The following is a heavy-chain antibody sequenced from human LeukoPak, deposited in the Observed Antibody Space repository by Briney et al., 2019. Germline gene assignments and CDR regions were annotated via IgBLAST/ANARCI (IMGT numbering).Heavy chain of an antibody. J-gene: IGHJ4*02. D-gene: IGHD3-22*01. CDR2: INHSGST. V-gene: IGHV4-34*01. Sequence: PSETLSLTCAVSGGSFSGYYWSWIRQPPGKGLEWIGEINHSGSTNYNPSPKSRVTISVDKSKNQFSLKLSSVTAADTAVYYCARGKRTRYYYDSSGYPDYWGQGTLVTVSS. CDR1: GGSFSGYY. CDR3: ARGKRTRYYYDSSGYPDY.